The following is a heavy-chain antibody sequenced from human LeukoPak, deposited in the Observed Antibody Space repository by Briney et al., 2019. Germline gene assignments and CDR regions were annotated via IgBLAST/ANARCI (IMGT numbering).Heavy chain of an antibody. J-gene: IGHJ4*02. Sequence: WASVKVSCKASGDTLNTYALSWVRQVPGQGLEWLGRILPALHTTAYAQKFQGRVTITADTSTSTSYLEVTSLRNDDTAIYYCTGTPPSIEMRYDLASWGQGTHVTVS. V-gene: IGHV1-69*04. CDR3: TGTPPSIEMRYDLAS. CDR1: GDTLNTYA. D-gene: IGHD6-6*01. CDR2: ILPALHTT.